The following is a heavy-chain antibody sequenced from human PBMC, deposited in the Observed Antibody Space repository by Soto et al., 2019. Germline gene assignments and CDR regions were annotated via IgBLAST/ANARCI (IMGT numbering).Heavy chain of an antibody. V-gene: IGHV3-74*01. CDR1: GFTFGNYW. Sequence: GGSLRLSCAASGFTFGNYWMHWVRQAPGKGLVWVSRVNPDGSGATYADSVKGRFTISRDNAKNTLYLQMNSLRAEDTAVYYCAKDFTVKLLPQVVGATNLDYWGQGTRVPVS. D-gene: IGHD1-26*01. J-gene: IGHJ4*02. CDR2: VNPDGSGA. CDR3: AKDFTVKLLPQVVGATNLDY.